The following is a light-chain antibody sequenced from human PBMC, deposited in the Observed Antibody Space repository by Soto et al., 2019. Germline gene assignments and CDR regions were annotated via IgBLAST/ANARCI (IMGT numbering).Light chain of an antibody. CDR1: HSVSSY. J-gene: IGKJ4*01. CDR3: QHRSNWPGLT. CDR2: DAS. V-gene: IGKV3-11*01. Sequence: EIVLTQSPATLSLSPEERATLSCRASHSVSSYLAWYQQKPGQAPRLLIYDASNMATGIPARFSGSWSGTDVTLTSSSQEPEDFAVYYCQHRSNWPGLTFGGGTKVEIK.